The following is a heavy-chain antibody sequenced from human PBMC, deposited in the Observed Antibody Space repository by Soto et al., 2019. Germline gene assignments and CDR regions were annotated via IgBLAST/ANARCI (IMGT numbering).Heavy chain of an antibody. CDR2: ISYDGSNK. V-gene: IGHV3-30*03. CDR1: GFTFSSYG. J-gene: IGHJ6*02. CDR3: AISFLRVGMDV. Sequence: QVQLVESGGGVVQPGRSLRLSCAASGFTFSSYGMHWVRQAPGKGLEWVAVISYDGSNKYYADSVKGRFTISRDNSKNTLYLQMNSLRAEDTAVYYCAISFLRVGMDVWGQGTTVTVSS. D-gene: IGHD3-16*01.